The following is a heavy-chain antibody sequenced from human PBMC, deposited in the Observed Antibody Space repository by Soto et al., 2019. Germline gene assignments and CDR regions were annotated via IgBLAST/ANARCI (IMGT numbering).Heavy chain of an antibody. CDR2: IFHRGST. Sequence: QVRLQQSGPGLVRPSQTLALTCSVSGGSISRDDSYWTWLRRHPGRGLEWIGYIFHRGSTKFNPTLQSRVSMSLDTSQNRFSLTLSSVTAADTAVYFCARGINMFGVVYPDSWGLGSLVTVSS. D-gene: IGHD3-3*02. CDR3: ARGINMFGVVYPDS. V-gene: IGHV4-31*03. CDR1: GGSISRDDSY. J-gene: IGHJ4*02.